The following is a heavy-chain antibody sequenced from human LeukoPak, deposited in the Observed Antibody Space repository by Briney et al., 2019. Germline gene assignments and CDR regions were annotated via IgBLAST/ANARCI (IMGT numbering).Heavy chain of an antibody. V-gene: IGHV4-59*08. Sequence: SDTLSLTCTVSGGSINNYYGSWIRQPPGKGLEWIGYIYYSGSTNYNPSLKSRVTISVDTSKTQFSLKIRYVTAAETAVSYCESLSAGHYGCYDYWGQGTLVTVSS. CDR3: ESLSAGHYGCYDY. D-gene: IGHD3-9*01. CDR1: GGSINNYY. CDR2: IYYSGST. J-gene: IGHJ4*02.